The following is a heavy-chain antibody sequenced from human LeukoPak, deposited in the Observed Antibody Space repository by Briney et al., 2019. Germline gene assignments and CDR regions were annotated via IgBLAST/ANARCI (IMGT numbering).Heavy chain of an antibody. V-gene: IGHV1-69*04. CDR1: GGTFSSYA. Sequence: ASVKVSCKTSGGTFSSYAISWVRQAPGQGLEWMGRIIPILGIANYAQKFQGRVTITADKSTSTAYMELSSLRSEDTAVYCCARDLEMATIGYAFDIWGQGTMVTVSS. J-gene: IGHJ3*02. CDR2: IIPILGIA. CDR3: ARDLEMATIGYAFDI. D-gene: IGHD5-24*01.